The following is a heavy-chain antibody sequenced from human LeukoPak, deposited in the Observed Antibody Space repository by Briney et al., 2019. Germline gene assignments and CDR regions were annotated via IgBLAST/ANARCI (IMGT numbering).Heavy chain of an antibody. D-gene: IGHD2-2*01. CDR1: GFSFSDYP. J-gene: IGHJ4*02. CDR3: AGLSSIWAYYFDY. Sequence: GGSLRLSCAASGFSFSDYPIHWVRQAPGKGLEWVAVISYDGSNKYYADSVKGRFTISRDNSKNTLYLQMNSLRAEDTAVYYCAGLSSIWAYYFDYWGQGTLVTVSS. V-gene: IGHV3-30-3*01. CDR2: ISYDGSNK.